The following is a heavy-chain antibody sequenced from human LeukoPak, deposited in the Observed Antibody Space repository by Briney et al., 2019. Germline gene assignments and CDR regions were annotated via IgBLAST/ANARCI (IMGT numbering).Heavy chain of an antibody. J-gene: IGHJ4*02. Sequence: SETLSLTCTVSGGSISGYYWSWVRQPPGKGLEWIGYLYSSGSTNYNPSLKSRVTISLDTSENQFSLKLGSVTAADTAVYYCARHYYDRSDSYSFDYWGQGTLVTVSS. V-gene: IGHV4-59*08. CDR2: LYSSGST. CDR3: ARHYYDRSDSYSFDY. D-gene: IGHD3-22*01. CDR1: GGSISGYY.